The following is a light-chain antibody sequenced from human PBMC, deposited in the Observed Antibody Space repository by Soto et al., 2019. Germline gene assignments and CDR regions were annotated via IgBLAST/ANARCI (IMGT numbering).Light chain of an antibody. J-gene: IGKJ4*01. CDR1: QSVSSSY. CDR3: QQYGSSPLT. CDR2: GAS. V-gene: IGKV3-20*01. Sequence: EIGLTQSPGTLSLSPGEIASPSCRASQSVSSSYLAWYQQKPGQAPRLLIYGASSRATGIPDRFSGSGSGTDFTLTISRLEPEDFAVYYCQQYGSSPLTFGGGTKV.